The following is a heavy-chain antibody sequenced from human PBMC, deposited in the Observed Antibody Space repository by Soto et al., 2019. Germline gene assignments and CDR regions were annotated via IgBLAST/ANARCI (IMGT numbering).Heavy chain of an antibody. CDR3: ASRDPGTSVDY. V-gene: IGHV4-4*02. D-gene: IGHD1-7*01. CDR2: IYRTGST. J-gene: IGHJ4*02. CDR1: GGSFTSNNW. Sequence: SETLSLTCAVSGGSFTSNNWWTWVRQPPGQGLEWIGEIYRTGSTNYNPSLKSRVTISLDKSENQFSLKVTSLTAADTAVYYCASRDPGTSVDYWGQGTLITVSS.